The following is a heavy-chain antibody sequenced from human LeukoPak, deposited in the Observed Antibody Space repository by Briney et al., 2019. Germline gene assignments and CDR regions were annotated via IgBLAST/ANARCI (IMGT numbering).Heavy chain of an antibody. V-gene: IGHV1-69*13. CDR3: ARGPSTAGYFQH. J-gene: IGHJ1*01. Sequence: WASVNVSCKASVGTFSSYAISWVRQAPGQGLEWMGGIIPIFGTADYAQKFQGRVTITADESTSTAYMELSSLSSEDTAVYYCARGPSTAGYFQHWGQGTLVTVSS. CDR2: IIPIFGTA. D-gene: IGHD6-25*01. CDR1: VGTFSSYA.